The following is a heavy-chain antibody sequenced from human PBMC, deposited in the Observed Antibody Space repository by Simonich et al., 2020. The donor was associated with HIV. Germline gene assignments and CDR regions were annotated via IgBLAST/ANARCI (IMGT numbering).Heavy chain of an antibody. Sequence: QLQLQESGPGLVKPSETLSLTCTVSGGSISSSIYYWGWIRQPPGKGLEWIGSIFYSGTTYYNPSLKSRVTLFVDTSKNQFSLKLKSVTAADTAVYYCASLWRNAFDIWGQGTMVTVSS. CDR2: IFYSGTT. V-gene: IGHV4-39*01. CDR1: GGSISSSIYY. D-gene: IGHD3-10*01. J-gene: IGHJ3*02. CDR3: ASLWRNAFDI.